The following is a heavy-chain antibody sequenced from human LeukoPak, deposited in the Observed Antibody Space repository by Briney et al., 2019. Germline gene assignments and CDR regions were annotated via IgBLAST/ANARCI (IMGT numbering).Heavy chain of an antibody. J-gene: IGHJ1*01. CDR2: IIPILGIA. V-gene: IGHV1-69*02. CDR3: AILDYYDSSGYYSRYFQH. CDR1: GGTCSSYT. D-gene: IGHD3-22*01. Sequence: SVKVSCKASGGTCSSYTISWVRQAPGQGLEWMGRIIPILGIANYAQKFQGRVTITADKSTSTAYMELSSLRSEDTAVYYCAILDYYDSSGYYSRYFQHWGQGTLVTVSS.